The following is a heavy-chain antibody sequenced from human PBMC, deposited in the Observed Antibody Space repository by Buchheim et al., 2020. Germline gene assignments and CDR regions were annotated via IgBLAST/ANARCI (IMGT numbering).Heavy chain of an antibody. CDR1: GWSFSGYS. Sequence: QVQLQQWGAGLLKPSETLSLTCAVYGWSFSGYSWSWIRQPPGKGLEWIGYIYYIGRTYYTPSPKRRVTISVDTSNNQFSLKLSSVTAADTAVYYCARVARGGYCSGGSCYDYWGQGTL. J-gene: IGHJ4*02. V-gene: IGHV4-34*01. D-gene: IGHD2-15*01. CDR2: IYYIGRT. CDR3: ARVARGGYCSGGSCYDY.